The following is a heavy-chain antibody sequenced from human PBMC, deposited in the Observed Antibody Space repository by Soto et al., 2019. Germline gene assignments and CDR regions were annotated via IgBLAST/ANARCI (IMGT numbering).Heavy chain of an antibody. CDR2: IKQDGSEK. J-gene: IGHJ6*02. CDR1: GFTFSSYW. CDR3: ARERWYGDYGRYYYYGMDV. V-gene: IGHV3-7*05. D-gene: IGHD4-17*01. Sequence: EVQLVESGGGLVQPGGSLRLSCAASGFTFSSYWMSWVRQAPGKGLEWVANIKQDGSEKYYVDSVKGRFTISRDNAKNSLYLQMNSLRAEDTAVYYCARERWYGDYGRYYYYGMDVWGQGTTVTVSS.